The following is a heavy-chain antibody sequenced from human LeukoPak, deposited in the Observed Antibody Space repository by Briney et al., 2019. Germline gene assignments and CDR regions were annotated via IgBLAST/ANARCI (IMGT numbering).Heavy chain of an antibody. CDR3: ARTPGYSYGLN. CDR2: ISRSSSYI. Sequence: GGSLRLSCAASGFTFSSYSMSWVRQAPGKGLEWVSSISRSSSYIYYADSVKGRFTISRDNSKNTLYLQMNSLRAEDTAVYYCARTPGYSYGLNWGQGTLVTVSS. D-gene: IGHD5-18*01. V-gene: IGHV3-21*04. CDR1: GFTFSSYS. J-gene: IGHJ4*02.